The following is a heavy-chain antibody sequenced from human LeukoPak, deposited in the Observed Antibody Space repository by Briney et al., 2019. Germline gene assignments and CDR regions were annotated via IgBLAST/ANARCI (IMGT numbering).Heavy chain of an antibody. D-gene: IGHD2-15*01. CDR1: GFTFNNYA. Sequence: GGSLRLSCAASGFTFNNYAMSWVRQAPGKELEWVSAINDSGDSTYYADSVKGRFTISRDNSRNTLYLQLNSLRAEDSAIYYCAKQLGYCSAGTCYFSYWGQGTLVTVS. CDR2: INDSGDST. CDR3: AKQLGYCSAGTCYFSY. J-gene: IGHJ4*02. V-gene: IGHV3-23*01.